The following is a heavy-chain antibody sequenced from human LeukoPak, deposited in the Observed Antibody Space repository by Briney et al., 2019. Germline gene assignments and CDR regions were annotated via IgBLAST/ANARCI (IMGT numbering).Heavy chain of an antibody. V-gene: IGHV4-39*01. CDR3: ARSVVAATRVIDY. D-gene: IGHD2-15*01. Sequence: SETLSLTCTVSGGSISSSSYYWGWIRQPPGKGLEWIGSIYYSGSTYYNPSLKSRVTISVDTSKHQFSLKLSSVTAADTAVYYCARSVVAATRVIDYWGQGTLVTVSS. J-gene: IGHJ4*02. CDR1: GGSISSSSYY. CDR2: IYYSGST.